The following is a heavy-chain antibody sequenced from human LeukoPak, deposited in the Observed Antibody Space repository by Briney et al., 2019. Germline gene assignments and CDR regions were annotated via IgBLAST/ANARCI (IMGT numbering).Heavy chain of an antibody. V-gene: IGHV4-34*01. Sequence: SETLSLTCAVYGGSFSGYYWSWIRQPPGKGLEWIGEINHSGSTNYNPSLKSRVTISVDTSKNQFSLKLSSVTAADTAVYYCARDGAYSTIFYWGQGTLVTVSS. J-gene: IGHJ4*01. CDR2: INHSGST. D-gene: IGHD3-3*01. CDR1: GGSFSGYY. CDR3: ARDGAYSTIFY.